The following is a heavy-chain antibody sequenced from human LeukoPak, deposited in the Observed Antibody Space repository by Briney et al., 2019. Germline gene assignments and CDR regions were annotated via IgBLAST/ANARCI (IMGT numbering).Heavy chain of an antibody. V-gene: IGHV1-69*04. CDR1: GYTFTSYG. J-gene: IGHJ4*02. CDR3: ARTDGYSPNYFDY. CDR2: IIPILGIA. Sequence: ASVKVSCKASGYTFTSYGISWVRQAPGQGLEWTGRIIPILGIANYAQKFQGRVTITADKSTSTAYMELSSLRSEDTAVYYCARTDGYSPNYFDYWGQGTLVTVSS. D-gene: IGHD5-24*01.